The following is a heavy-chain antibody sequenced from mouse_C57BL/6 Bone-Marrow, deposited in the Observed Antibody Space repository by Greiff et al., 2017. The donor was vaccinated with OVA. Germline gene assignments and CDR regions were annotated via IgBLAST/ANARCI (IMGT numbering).Heavy chain of an antibody. Sequence: EVQLQQSGAELVRPGASVKLSCTASGFNIKDDYMHWVKQRPEQGLEWIGWIDPENGDTEYASQFQGKATITADTSSNTAYLHLSSLTSEDTAVYYCTAYYDHVYAMDYWGQGTSVTVSS. CDR3: TAYYDHVYAMDY. CDR2: IDPENGDT. D-gene: IGHD2-10*01. CDR1: GFNIKDDY. V-gene: IGHV14-4*01. J-gene: IGHJ4*01.